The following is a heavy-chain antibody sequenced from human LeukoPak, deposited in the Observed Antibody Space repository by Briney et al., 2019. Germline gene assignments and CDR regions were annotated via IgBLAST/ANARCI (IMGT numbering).Heavy chain of an antibody. CDR2: INHRGST. CDR1: GGSFSGYY. J-gene: IGHJ4*02. Sequence: SETLSLTCAVYGGSFSGYYWSWIRQPPGKGLEWIGEINHRGSTNYSPSLQSRVTISVDTSKNQFSLKLSSVTAADTAVYYCARGVYCSGGNCYLPLDSWGQGTLVTVSS. CDR3: ARGVYCSGGNCYLPLDS. D-gene: IGHD2-15*01. V-gene: IGHV4-34*01.